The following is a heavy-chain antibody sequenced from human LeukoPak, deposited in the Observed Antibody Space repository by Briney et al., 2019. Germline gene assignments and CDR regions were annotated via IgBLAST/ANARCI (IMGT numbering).Heavy chain of an antibody. CDR1: GLTFRSSS. V-gene: IGHV3-30*02. J-gene: IGHJ4*02. CDR3: AQPDF. Sequence: PGGSLRLSCVASGLTFRSSSMLWVRQAPGKGLEWLAFIRFDGSTKYYADSVKGRFTVSRDNSKSTLYLQMNSLRAEDMAVYYCAQPDFWGQGTLVTVSS. CDR2: IRFDGSTK.